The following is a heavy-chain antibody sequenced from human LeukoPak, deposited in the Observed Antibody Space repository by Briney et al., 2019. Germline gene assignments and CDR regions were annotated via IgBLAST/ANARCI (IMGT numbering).Heavy chain of an antibody. CDR2: ISGNGQKT. CDR1: GFTFSRFA. Sequence: GGSLRLSCSASGFTFSRFAMTWVRQLPGKGLQWVSTISGNGQKTYYGDSVTGRFSVSRDNSNNILFLQMDSLRADDSALYYCAKDANYYDSSAFFIPLDSWGQGTLVTVSS. D-gene: IGHD3-22*01. CDR3: AKDANYYDSSAFFIPLDS. V-gene: IGHV3-23*01. J-gene: IGHJ4*02.